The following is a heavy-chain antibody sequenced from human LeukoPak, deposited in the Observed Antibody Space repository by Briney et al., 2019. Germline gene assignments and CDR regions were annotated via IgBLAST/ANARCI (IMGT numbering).Heavy chain of an antibody. CDR1: GYTFTSYG. V-gene: IGHV1-18*01. CDR3: ARVYSGSYYNAFDI. J-gene: IGHJ3*02. D-gene: IGHD1-26*01. Sequence: ASVKVSCKASGYTFTSYGISWVRQAPGQGLEWMGWISTYNGNTNYAQKLQGRVTMTTDTSTSTVYMELRSLRSDGSAFYYCARVYSGSYYNAFDIWGQGTMVTVSS. CDR2: ISTYNGNT.